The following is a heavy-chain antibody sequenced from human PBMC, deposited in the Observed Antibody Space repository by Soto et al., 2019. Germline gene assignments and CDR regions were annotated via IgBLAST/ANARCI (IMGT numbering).Heavy chain of an antibody. V-gene: IGHV3-21*04. Sequence: PGGSLRLSSASSGFTFSSYIMNWVRQAPGKGLEWVSSISSSSSYIYYADSVKGRFTISRDNAKNSLYLQMNSLRAEDTAVYYCARRLQWQLRPLDSWGRGTLVTVSS. CDR1: GFTFSSYI. J-gene: IGHJ4*02. CDR3: ARRLQWQLRPLDS. CDR2: ISSSSSYI. D-gene: IGHD6-19*01.